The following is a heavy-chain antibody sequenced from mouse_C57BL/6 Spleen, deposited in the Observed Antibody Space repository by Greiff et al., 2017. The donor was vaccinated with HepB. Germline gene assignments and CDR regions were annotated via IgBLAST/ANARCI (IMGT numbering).Heavy chain of an antibody. CDR3: TGGTAVVADGFAY. Sequence: EVHLVESGGGLVQPGSMKLFCVASGFTFSNYWMNWVRQSPDKGLEWVDQIRLKSDNYATYYAESVNGRFTISRDDSKSSVYLQMNNLRAEDTGIYYCTGGTAVVADGFAYWGQGTLVTVSA. CDR1: GFTFSNYW. J-gene: IGHJ3*01. D-gene: IGHD1-1*01. V-gene: IGHV6-3*01. CDR2: IRLKSDNYAT.